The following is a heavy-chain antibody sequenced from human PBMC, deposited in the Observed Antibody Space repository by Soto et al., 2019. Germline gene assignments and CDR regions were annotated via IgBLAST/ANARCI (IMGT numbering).Heavy chain of an antibody. V-gene: IGHV4-59*01. D-gene: IGHD2-2*01. CDR2: VSDSGRT. CDR1: GDSLDYYY. CDR3: ARDSTTWFPYYGIDV. J-gene: IGHJ6*02. Sequence: SETLSLTCTVSGDSLDYYYWSWIRQPPGKGLEWIGDVSDSGRTNYNPSLRSRVTISVDTSKNQFSLKLNSITAADTAVYYCARDSTTWFPYYGIDVWGQGTTVTVSS.